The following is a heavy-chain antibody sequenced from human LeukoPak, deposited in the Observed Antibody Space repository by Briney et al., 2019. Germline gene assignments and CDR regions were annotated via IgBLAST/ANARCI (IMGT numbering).Heavy chain of an antibody. CDR3: ARVTGYMIEDYFDY. CDR1: GGSISRYY. J-gene: IGHJ4*02. Sequence: SETLSLTCTVSGGSISRYYWSWIRQPAGKGLQWIGRIYGSGSTNYNPSLKSRVTISVDTSRNQFSLKLSSVTAADTAVYYCARVTGYMIEDYFDYWGQGTLVTVSS. V-gene: IGHV4-4*07. CDR2: IYGSGST. D-gene: IGHD3-22*01.